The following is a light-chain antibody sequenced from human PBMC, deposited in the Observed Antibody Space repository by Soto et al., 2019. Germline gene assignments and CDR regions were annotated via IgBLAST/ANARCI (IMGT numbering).Light chain of an antibody. CDR2: GAS. CDR3: QQCHDWPRT. V-gene: IGKV3-15*01. Sequence: EIVMTQSPATLSVSPGERATLSCRASQSLSTNLAWYQQRPGQAPRLLIFGASTRATGIPARFSGSGSGTEFTLTISGLQSEDFAVYYCQQCHDWPRTFGQGTKVDIK. J-gene: IGKJ1*01. CDR1: QSLSTN.